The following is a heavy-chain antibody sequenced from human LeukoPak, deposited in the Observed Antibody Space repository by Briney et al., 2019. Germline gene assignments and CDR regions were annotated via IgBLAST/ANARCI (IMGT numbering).Heavy chain of an antibody. CDR1: GFSFSDHY. Sequence: GGSLRLSCAASGFSFSDHYMDWVRQAPGKGLEWVGRTRNKANSYTTEYAASVKGRFTISRDDSKNSLYLQMNSLKTEDTAVYYCAHSGYSYGWAYYFDYWGQGTLVTVSS. CDR3: AHSGYSYGWAYYFDY. J-gene: IGHJ4*02. CDR2: TRNKANSYTT. V-gene: IGHV3-72*01. D-gene: IGHD5-18*01.